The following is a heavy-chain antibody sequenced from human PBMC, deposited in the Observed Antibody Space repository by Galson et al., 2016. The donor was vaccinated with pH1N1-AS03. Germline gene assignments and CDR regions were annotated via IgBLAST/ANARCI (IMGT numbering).Heavy chain of an antibody. J-gene: IGHJ4*02. D-gene: IGHD6-13*01. V-gene: IGHV3-64*01. CDR1: GFTFSSYA. CDR2: ISGNGYST. Sequence: FLRLSCAASGFTFSSYAMHWVRQAPGKGLEYVSAISGNGYSTYYANSVKGRFTISRDNSKSTLFLQMGSLRPEDRAVYYCARGPVSYSNYWFPPPDYWGQGTLVTVSS. CDR3: ARGPVSYSNYWFPPPDY.